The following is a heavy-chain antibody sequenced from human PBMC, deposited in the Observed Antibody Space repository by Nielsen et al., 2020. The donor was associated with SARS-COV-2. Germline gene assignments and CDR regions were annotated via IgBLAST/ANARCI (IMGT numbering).Heavy chain of an antibody. Sequence: SVKVSCKASGGTFSSYAISWVRQAPGQGLERMGGIIPIFGTANYAQKFQGRVTITADKSTSTAYMELSSLRSEDTAVYYCAILGYCTNGVCWETNYFDYWGQGTLVTVSS. CDR1: GGTFSSYA. CDR3: AILGYCTNGVCWETNYFDY. J-gene: IGHJ4*02. CDR2: IIPIFGTA. V-gene: IGHV1-69*06. D-gene: IGHD2-8*01.